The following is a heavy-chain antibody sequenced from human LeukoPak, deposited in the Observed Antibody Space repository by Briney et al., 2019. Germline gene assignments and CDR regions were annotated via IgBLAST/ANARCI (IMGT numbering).Heavy chain of an antibody. CDR2: IYYSGST. D-gene: IGHD2-15*01. Sequence: PSQTLPLTCTVSGGSISSGGYYWSWIRQHPGKGLEWIGYIYYSGSTYYNPSLKSRVTISVDTSKNQFSLKLSSVTAADTAVYYCARVSYRYSYYFDYWGQGTLVTVSS. J-gene: IGHJ4*02. V-gene: IGHV4-31*03. CDR1: GGSISSGGYY. CDR3: ARVSYRYSYYFDY.